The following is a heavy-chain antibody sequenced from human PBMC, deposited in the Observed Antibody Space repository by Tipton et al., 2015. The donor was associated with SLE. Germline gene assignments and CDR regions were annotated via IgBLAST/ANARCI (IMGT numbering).Heavy chain of an antibody. J-gene: IGHJ6*02. CDR1: GGSISSHY. Sequence: TLSLTCTVSGGSISSHYWSWIRQPPGKGLEWIGYIYYSGSTNYNPSLKSRVTISVDTSKNQSSLKLSSVTAADTAVYYCAREAAADSYYYYGMDVWGQGTTVTVSS. V-gene: IGHV4-59*11. CDR2: IYYSGST. D-gene: IGHD6-13*01. CDR3: AREAAADSYYYYGMDV.